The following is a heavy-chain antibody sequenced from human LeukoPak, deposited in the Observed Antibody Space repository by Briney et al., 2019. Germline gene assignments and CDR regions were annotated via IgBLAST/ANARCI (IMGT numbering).Heavy chain of an antibody. CDR2: IYPGDSDT. J-gene: IGHJ5*02. CDR3: ARGKYYDFWSGYYIDWFDP. CDR1: GYSFTNYW. Sequence: GESLKISCKGSGYSFTNYWIGWVRQMPGKGLEWMGIIYPGDSDTRYSPSFQGQVTISADKSISTAYLQWSSLKASDTAMYYCARGKYYDFWSGYYIDWFDPWGQGTLVTVSS. V-gene: IGHV5-51*01. D-gene: IGHD3-3*01.